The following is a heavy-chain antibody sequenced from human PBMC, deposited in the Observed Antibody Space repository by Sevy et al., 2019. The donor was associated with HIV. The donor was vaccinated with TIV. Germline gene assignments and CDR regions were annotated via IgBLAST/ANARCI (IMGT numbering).Heavy chain of an antibody. V-gene: IGHV1-2*06. CDR3: ASGSGVVVAANDY. J-gene: IGHJ4*02. CDR1: GYTFTGYY. CDR2: INPNSGGT. D-gene: IGHD2-15*01. Sequence: ASVKVSCKASGYTFTGYYMHWVRQAPGQGLEWMGRINPNSGGTNYAQKFQGRVTMTRDTSISTAYMELSRLRSDDTAVYYCASGSGVVVAANDYWGQGTLVTVSS.